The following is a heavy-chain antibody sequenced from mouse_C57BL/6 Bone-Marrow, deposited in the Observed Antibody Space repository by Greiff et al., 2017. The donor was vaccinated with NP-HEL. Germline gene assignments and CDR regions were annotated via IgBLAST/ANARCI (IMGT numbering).Heavy chain of an antibody. J-gene: IGHJ4*01. V-gene: IGHV5-6*02. CDR2: ISSGGSYT. CDR3: ASRHYYYAMDY. Sequence: VKLVESGGDLVKPGGSLKLSCAASGFTFSSYGMSWVRQTPDKRLEWVATISSGGSYTYYPDSVKGRFTISRDNAKNTLYLQMSSLKSEDTAMYYCASRHYYYAMDYWGQGTSVTVSS. CDR1: GFTFSSYG.